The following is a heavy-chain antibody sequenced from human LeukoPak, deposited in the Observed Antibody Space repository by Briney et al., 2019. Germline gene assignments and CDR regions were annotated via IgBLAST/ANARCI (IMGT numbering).Heavy chain of an antibody. CDR2: ISYDGSNK. J-gene: IGHJ5*02. V-gene: IGHV3-30-3*01. CDR1: GFTFSSYA. D-gene: IGHD3-10*01. Sequence: PGGSLRLSCAASGFTFSSYAMHWVRQAPGKGLEWVAVISYDGSNKYYADSAKGRFTISRDNSKNTLYLQMNSLRAEDTAVYYCARDYYGSGSYYVPWGQGTLVTVSS. CDR3: ARDYYGSGSYYVP.